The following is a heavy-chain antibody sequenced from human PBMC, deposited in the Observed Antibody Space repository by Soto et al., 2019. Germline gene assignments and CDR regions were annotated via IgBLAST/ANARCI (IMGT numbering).Heavy chain of an antibody. CDR3: VKDFCPVVVTACYFDY. Sequence: GSLRLSCSASGFTFSSYAMHWVRQAPGKGLEYVSAISSNGGSTYYADSVKGRFTISRDNSKNTLYLQMSSLRAEDTAVYYCVKDFCPVVVTACYFDYWGQGTLVTVSS. V-gene: IGHV3-64D*06. CDR1: GFTFSSYA. D-gene: IGHD2-21*02. J-gene: IGHJ4*02. CDR2: ISSNGGST.